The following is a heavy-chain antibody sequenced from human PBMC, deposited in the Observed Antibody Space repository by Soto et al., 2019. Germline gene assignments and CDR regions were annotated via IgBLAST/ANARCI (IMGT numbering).Heavy chain of an antibody. CDR1: GYTFTGYY. Sequence: QVQLVQSGAEVKKPGASVKVSCKASGYTFTGYYMHWVRQAPGQGLEWMGWINPNSGGTNYAQKFQGRVTMTRDTSISTAYMELSRLRSDDTAVYYCARENDIVSRGFVGAFDIWGQGTMVTVSS. V-gene: IGHV1-2*02. CDR3: ARENDIVSRGFVGAFDI. CDR2: INPNSGGT. J-gene: IGHJ3*02. D-gene: IGHD2-15*01.